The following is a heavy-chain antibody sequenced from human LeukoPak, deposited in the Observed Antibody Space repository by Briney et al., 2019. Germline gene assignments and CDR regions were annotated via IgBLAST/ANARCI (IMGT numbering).Heavy chain of an antibody. D-gene: IGHD6-19*01. V-gene: IGHV3-74*01. CDR3: ARGAAVAGRGYFDY. Sequence: GGSLRISCAASGFTFSNYWMHWVRQAPGKGLVWVSRINSDGSTTNYADSVKGRFTISRDNAKNTLYLQMNSLRAEDTAVYYCARGAAVAGRGYFDYWGQGTLVTVSS. CDR2: INSDGSTT. CDR1: GFTFSNYW. J-gene: IGHJ4*02.